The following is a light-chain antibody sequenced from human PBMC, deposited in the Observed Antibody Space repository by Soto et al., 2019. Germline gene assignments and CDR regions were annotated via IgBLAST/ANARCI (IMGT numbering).Light chain of an antibody. Sequence: EIVLTQSPGTLSLSPGERATLSCRASQSVAAGYFAWYQQKPGQAPRLLIYEASSRTTGTPDRFSGGWSGTDFPISISLLEADDFAVYYCQQDGTSPTFGPGTKVDIK. CDR1: QSVAAGY. CDR3: QQDGTSPT. V-gene: IGKV3-20*01. J-gene: IGKJ1*01. CDR2: EAS.